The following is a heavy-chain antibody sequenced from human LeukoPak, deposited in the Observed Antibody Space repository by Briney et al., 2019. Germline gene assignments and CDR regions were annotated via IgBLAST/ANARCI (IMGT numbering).Heavy chain of an antibody. CDR3: ATGDLNRNYEGSGFDY. J-gene: IGHJ4*02. Sequence: GGSLRLSCAASGFTFSSYVMFWVRQAPGKGLEYVASIPDDGINKYYADSVKGRFTVSRDNPKKTLYLQMNSLRPEDTAVYFCATGDLNRNYEGSGFDYWGQGTLVTVSS. CDR1: GFTFSSYV. V-gene: IGHV3-30*19. CDR2: IPDDGINK. D-gene: IGHD3-22*01.